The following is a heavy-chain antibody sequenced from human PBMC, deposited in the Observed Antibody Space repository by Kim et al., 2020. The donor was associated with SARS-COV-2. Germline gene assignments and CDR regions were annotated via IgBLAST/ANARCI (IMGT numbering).Heavy chain of an antibody. D-gene: IGHD2-2*01. CDR1: GFTLSYVA. V-gene: IGHV3-23*01. CDR2: ISSSGNST. Sequence: GGSLRLSCAASGFTLSYVAMGWVRQVQGKGLEWVSSISSSGNSTFYGDAVKGRFTISRDKSKNTLYLHMSSLMAADTAVYYCAKGRSTSCYPDFDCWG. J-gene: IGHJ4*01. CDR3: AKGRSTSCYPDFDC.